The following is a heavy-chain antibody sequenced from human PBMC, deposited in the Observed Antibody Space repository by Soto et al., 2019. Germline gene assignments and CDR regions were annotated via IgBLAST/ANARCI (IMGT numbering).Heavy chain of an antibody. V-gene: IGHV4-34*01. Sequence: QVQLQQWGAGLLKPSETLSLTCAVYGGSFSGYYWSWIRQPPGKGLEWIGEINHSGSTNYNPSLKRRVTISVDTSKNQFSLKLSSVTAADTAVYYCASTYSSGWTDDYWGQGTLVTVSS. CDR1: GGSFSGYY. CDR3: ASTYSSGWTDDY. J-gene: IGHJ4*02. D-gene: IGHD6-19*01. CDR2: INHSGST.